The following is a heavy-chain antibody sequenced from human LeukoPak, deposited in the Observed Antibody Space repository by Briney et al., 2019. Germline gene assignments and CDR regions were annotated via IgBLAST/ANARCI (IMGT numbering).Heavy chain of an antibody. J-gene: IGHJ4*02. CDR3: ATWGSGSYRGNYFDY. CDR2: FDPEDGET. CDR1: GYTLTELS. D-gene: IGHD6-19*01. V-gene: IGHV1-24*01. Sequence: ASVKVSCKVSGYTLTELSMHWVRQAPGKGLEWMGGFDPEDGETIYAQKFQGRVTMTEDTSTDTAYMELSSLRSEDTAVYYCATWGSGSYRGNYFDYWGQGTLVTVSS.